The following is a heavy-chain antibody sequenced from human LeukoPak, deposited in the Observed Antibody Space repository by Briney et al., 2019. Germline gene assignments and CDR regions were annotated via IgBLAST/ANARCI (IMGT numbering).Heavy chain of an antibody. Sequence: GGSLRLSCAASGFTFSSYAMSWVRQAPGKGLEWVSAISGSGGSTYYADSVKGRFTISRDNSKNTLCLQMNSLRAEDTAVYYCAKDFRVGYCSSTSCYGPPPGAFGIWGQGTMVTVSS. CDR2: ISGSGGST. CDR1: GFTFSSYA. CDR3: AKDFRVGYCSSTSCYGPPPGAFGI. J-gene: IGHJ3*02. V-gene: IGHV3-23*01. D-gene: IGHD2-2*01.